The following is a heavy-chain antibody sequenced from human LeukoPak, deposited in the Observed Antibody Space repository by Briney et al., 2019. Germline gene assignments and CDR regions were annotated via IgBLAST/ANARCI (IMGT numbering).Heavy chain of an antibody. CDR1: NYFISGGHF. D-gene: IGHD2-8*01. CDR2: IYYTGNT. Sequence: PSETLSLTCAVSNYFISGGHFWSWIRQPPGKGLEWIGYIYYTGNTNYNPSLKSRVTTSVDTSKNQFSLKLSSVTAADTAVYYCARGTDRMGYFFDYWGQGTLVTVSS. V-gene: IGHV4-61*08. J-gene: IGHJ4*02. CDR3: ARGTDRMGYFFDY.